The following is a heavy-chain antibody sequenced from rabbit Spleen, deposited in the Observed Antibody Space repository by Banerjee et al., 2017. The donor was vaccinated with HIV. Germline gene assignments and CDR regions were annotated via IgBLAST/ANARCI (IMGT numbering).Heavy chain of an antibody. Sequence: QEQLVESGGGLVQPEGSLTLTCKVSGFTLSAYWMCWVRQAPGKGLEWIGCIYTDNGGTAYASWAKGRFTISKTSSTTVTLQMTRLTAADTATYFCARDTSSSFSSYGMDLWGQGTLVTVS. CDR2: IYTDNGGT. CDR1: GFTLSAYW. V-gene: IGHV1S45*01. CDR3: ARDTSSSFSSYGMDL. J-gene: IGHJ6*01. D-gene: IGHD1-1*01.